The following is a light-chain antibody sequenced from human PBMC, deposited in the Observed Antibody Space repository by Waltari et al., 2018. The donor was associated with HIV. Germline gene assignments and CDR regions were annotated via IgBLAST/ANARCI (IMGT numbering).Light chain of an antibody. CDR3: QQYHHWPPLT. CDR1: QNVDDK. CDR2: HSS. J-gene: IGKJ4*01. V-gene: IGKV3D-15*01. Sequence: DILLTQSPATISVSPGGRGTVSCRASQNVDDKLAWYQQKPGQSPRLLIYHSSVRAAGVPTRFGGAGSATNFTLTITSLQSEDFALYFCQQYHHWPPLTFGGGSRVELK.